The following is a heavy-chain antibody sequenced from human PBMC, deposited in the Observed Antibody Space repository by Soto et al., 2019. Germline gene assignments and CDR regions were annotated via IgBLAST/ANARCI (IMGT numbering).Heavy chain of an antibody. CDR2: IYYSGST. D-gene: IGHD2-21*02. CDR1: GGSISSSSYY. V-gene: IGHV4-39*01. CDR3: ARHVAFVVVTATKDDAFDI. J-gene: IGHJ3*02. Sequence: SETLSLTCTVSGGSISSSSYYWGWIRQPPGKGLEWIGSIYYSGSTYYNPSLKSRVTISVDTSKNQFSLKLSSVTAADTAVYYCARHVAFVVVTATKDDAFDIWGQGTMVTVSS.